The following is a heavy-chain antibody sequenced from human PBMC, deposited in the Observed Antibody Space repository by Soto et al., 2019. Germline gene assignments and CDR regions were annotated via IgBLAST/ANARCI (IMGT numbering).Heavy chain of an antibody. CDR2: LSSSSSYI. D-gene: IGHD2-2*01. CDR1: GFTFSNYN. Sequence: EVQLVESGGGLVKPGGSLRLSCAASGFTFSNYNMNWVRQAPGKGLEWVSSLSSSSSYIYYADSVKGRFTISRDNAKNSRYLQMNRLRAEDTAVYDCASDVRYCSSTSCDAFDYWGQGSLVTVSS. CDR3: ASDVRYCSSTSCDAFDY. J-gene: IGHJ4*02. V-gene: IGHV3-21*01.